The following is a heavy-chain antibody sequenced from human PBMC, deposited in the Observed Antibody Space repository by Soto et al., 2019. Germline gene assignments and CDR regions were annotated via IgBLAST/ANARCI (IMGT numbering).Heavy chain of an antibody. V-gene: IGHV5-10-1*01. D-gene: IGHD6-13*01. J-gene: IGHJ6*02. Sequence: GGSLKISCDGSGYSFTSYWISWVLQMPGKGLEWMGRIDPSDSYTNSSPSVQGHVTITADKSISTAYLQWRSLKASDTAMYYCASLEAAADYYYYGMDVWGQGTTVTVSS. CDR3: ASLEAAADYYYYGMDV. CDR1: GYSFTSYW. CDR2: IDPSDSYT.